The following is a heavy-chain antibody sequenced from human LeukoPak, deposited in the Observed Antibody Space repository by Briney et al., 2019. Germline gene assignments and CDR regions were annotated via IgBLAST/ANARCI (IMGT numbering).Heavy chain of an antibody. CDR2: ISGSGGST. Sequence: GGSLRLSCAASGFTFSSYAMSWVRQAPGKGLEWVSAISGSGGSTYYADSVKGRFTISRDNSKNTLYLQMNSLRAEDTAVYYCAKLCIFGLVTSSYFDNWGQGTLVTVSS. J-gene: IGHJ4*02. V-gene: IGHV3-23*01. D-gene: IGHD3-3*02. CDR3: AKLCIFGLVTSSYFDN. CDR1: GFTFSSYA.